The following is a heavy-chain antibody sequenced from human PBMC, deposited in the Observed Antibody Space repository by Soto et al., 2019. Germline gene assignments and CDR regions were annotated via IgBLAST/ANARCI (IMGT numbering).Heavy chain of an antibody. Sequence: QVQLQESGPGLVKPSGTLSLTCAVSGASISTNNWWSWVRQPPGKGLEWIGEIYQSGSTSYNPSLKSRVTISVDKSKKQFSLKLRSVTAPDTAVYYCASSDGWYALHSWGQGTLVTVSS. CDR2: IYQSGST. CDR1: GASISTNNW. CDR3: ASSDGWYALHS. V-gene: IGHV4-4*02. J-gene: IGHJ4*02. D-gene: IGHD6-19*01.